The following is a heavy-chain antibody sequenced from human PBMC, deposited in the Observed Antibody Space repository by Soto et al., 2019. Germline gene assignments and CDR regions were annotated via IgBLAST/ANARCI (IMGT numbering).Heavy chain of an antibody. V-gene: IGHV4-31*03. D-gene: IGHD2-2*01. Sequence: QVQLQESGPGLVKPSQTLSLTCTVSGGSISSGGYYWSWIRQHPGKGLEWIGYIYYSGSTYYKPSLKSRVTMSVHTSKNQCSLNLSSVTAAATAVYYGGRERSLPPCPSDAFDIWGQGTMVTVSS. J-gene: IGHJ3*02. CDR2: IYYSGST. CDR3: GRERSLPPCPSDAFDI. CDR1: GGSISSGGYY.